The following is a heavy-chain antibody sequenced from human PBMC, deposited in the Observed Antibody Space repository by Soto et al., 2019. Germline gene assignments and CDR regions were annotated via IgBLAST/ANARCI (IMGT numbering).Heavy chain of an antibody. J-gene: IGHJ6*02. CDR1: GYTFTGYY. Sequence: ASVKVSCKASGYTFTGYYMHWVRQAPGQGLEWMGWINPNSGGTNYAQKFQGWVTMTRDTSISTAYMELSRLRSDDTAVYYCARSLGSYYYYGMDVWGQGATVTVSS. CDR2: INPNSGGT. V-gene: IGHV1-2*04. CDR3: ARSLGSYYYYGMDV. D-gene: IGHD3-16*01.